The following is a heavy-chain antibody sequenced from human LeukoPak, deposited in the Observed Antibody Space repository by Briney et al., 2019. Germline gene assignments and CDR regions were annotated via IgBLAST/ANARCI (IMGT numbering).Heavy chain of an antibody. CDR1: GGSISSYY. CDR2: IYYSGST. J-gene: IGHJ6*02. V-gene: IGHV4-59*08. CDR3: AAGNDYYYGMDV. Sequence: PSETLSLTCTVSGGSISSYYWSWIRQPPGKGLEWIGYIYYSGSTNYNPSLKSRVTISVDTSKNQFSLKLSSVTAADTAVYYCAAGNDYYYGMDVWGQGTTVTVYS. D-gene: IGHD6-13*01.